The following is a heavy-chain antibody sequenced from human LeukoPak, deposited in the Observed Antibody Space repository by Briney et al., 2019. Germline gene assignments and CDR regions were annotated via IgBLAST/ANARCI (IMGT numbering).Heavy chain of an antibody. CDR2: IYHSGST. Sequence: NASETLSLTCTVSGYSISSGYYWGWIRQPPGKGLEWIGSIYHSGSTYYNPSLKSRVTIPVDTSKNQFSLKLSSVTAADTAVYYCAREGITLIKAPVAFDIWGKGSMVTVSS. J-gene: IGHJ3*02. V-gene: IGHV4-38-2*02. CDR3: AREGITLIKAPVAFDI. D-gene: IGHD3-22*01. CDR1: GYSISSGYY.